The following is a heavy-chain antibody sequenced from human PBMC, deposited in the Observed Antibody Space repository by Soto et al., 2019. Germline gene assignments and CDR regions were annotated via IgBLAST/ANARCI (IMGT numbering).Heavy chain of an antibody. D-gene: IGHD2-15*01. Sequence: QVQLVESGGGVVQPGRSLRLSCAASGFTFSSYGMQWVRQAPGKGLEWVAVIWYDGSNKYYADSVKGRFTSCSDNSKNTLYLQMNSLRAEDTAVYYCARGGYCSGGSCYYRGNDYWGRGTLVTVSS. CDR2: IWYDGSNK. CDR3: ARGGYCSGGSCYYRGNDY. J-gene: IGHJ4*02. V-gene: IGHV3-33*01. CDR1: GFTFSSYG.